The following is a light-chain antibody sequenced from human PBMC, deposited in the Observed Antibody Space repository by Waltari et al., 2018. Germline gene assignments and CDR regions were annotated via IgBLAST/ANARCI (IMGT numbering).Light chain of an antibody. Sequence: EIVMTQSPATLSVSQGERATLSCRASQSLSDNLAWYQQKPGQAPRLLIYGASTRATGIPARFSGSGSGTDFTLTISSLQSEDFAIYYCQQYNTWPPITFGQGTRVEIK. CDR2: GAS. J-gene: IGKJ5*01. CDR3: QQYNTWPPIT. CDR1: QSLSDN. V-gene: IGKV3-15*01.